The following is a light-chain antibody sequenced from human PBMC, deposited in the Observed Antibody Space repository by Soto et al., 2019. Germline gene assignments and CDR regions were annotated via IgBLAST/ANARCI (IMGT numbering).Light chain of an antibody. Sequence: ETVLTQSPGTLSLSPGDRATLSCRASQRVSTSYLAWYQQKPGQAPRLLIYHASTRATGIPDRFSGSGSGTDLTLTISRLEPQDFAVYYCQQYGNSPRTFGPGTKVDIK. V-gene: IGKV3-20*01. CDR3: QQYGNSPRT. CDR2: HAS. CDR1: QRVSTSY. J-gene: IGKJ3*01.